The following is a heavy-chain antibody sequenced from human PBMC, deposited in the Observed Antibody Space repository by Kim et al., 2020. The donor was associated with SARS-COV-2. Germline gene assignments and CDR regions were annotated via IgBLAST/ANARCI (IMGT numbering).Heavy chain of an antibody. CDR1: GDSVSSNSAA. CDR2: TYYGSRWYNDN. D-gene: IGHD3-16*01. J-gene: IGHJ6*02. Sequence: SQTLSLTCAISGDSVSSNSAAWNWIRQSPSRGLEWLGRTYYGSRWYNDNDYALSVKGRITVTPDTSRNQFSLQLTSVTPEDTAVYYCARQQGSSTSYNGMDVWGQGTTVTVSS. V-gene: IGHV6-1*01. CDR3: ARQQGSSTSYNGMDV.